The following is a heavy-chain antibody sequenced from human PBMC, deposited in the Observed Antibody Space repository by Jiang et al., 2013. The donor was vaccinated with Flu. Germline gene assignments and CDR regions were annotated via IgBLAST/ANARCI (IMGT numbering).Heavy chain of an antibody. D-gene: IGHD5-18*01. V-gene: IGHV6-1*01. CDR3: ARVVPNSSQTAFDI. J-gene: IGHJ3*02. CDR1: GDSVSSSSAA. Sequence: SQTLSLTCAISGDSVSSSSAAWNWIRQSPSRGLEWLGRTYYRSKWYNDYAVSVKSRTTINPDTSKNQFSLQLNSVTSEDTAVYYCARVVPNSSQTAFDIWGQGTMVTVSS. CDR2: TYYRSKWYN.